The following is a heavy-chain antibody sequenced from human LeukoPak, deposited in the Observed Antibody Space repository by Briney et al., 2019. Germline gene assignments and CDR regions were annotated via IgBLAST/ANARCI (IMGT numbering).Heavy chain of an antibody. J-gene: IGHJ3*02. V-gene: IGHV4-38-2*02. CDR2: IYHSGST. CDR1: GGSISSYY. Sequence: PSETLSLTCTVAGGSISSYYWSWIRQPPGKGLKWIGSIYHSGSTYYNPSLKSRVTISVDTSKNQFSLKLSSVTAADTAVFYCARGSEDYGDFGVAFDIWGQGTMVTVSS. D-gene: IGHD4-17*01. CDR3: ARGSEDYGDFGVAFDI.